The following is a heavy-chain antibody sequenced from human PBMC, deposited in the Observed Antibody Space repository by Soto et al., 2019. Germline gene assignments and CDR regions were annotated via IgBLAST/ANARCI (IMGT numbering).Heavy chain of an antibody. CDR3: VRVVAIPGYPDN. V-gene: IGHV1-69*12. Sequence: QVQLVQSGAEVRQPASSVKVSCKTSGGTFSSYAISGVRQAPGQGLEWMGGIVPIVDTSTYAQKFQGRVTITADESTSTVYMELSSLRSDDTAVYYCVRVVAIPGYPDNWGQRTLVTVSS. J-gene: IGHJ4*02. D-gene: IGHD5-12*01. CDR2: IVPIVDTS. CDR1: GGTFSSYA.